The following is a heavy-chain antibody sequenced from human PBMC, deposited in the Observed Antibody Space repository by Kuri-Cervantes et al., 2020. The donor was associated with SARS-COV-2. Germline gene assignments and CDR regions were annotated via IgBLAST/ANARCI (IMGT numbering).Heavy chain of an antibody. Sequence: ASVKVSCKASGYTFTSYDINWVRQATGQGLEWMGWINPNSGGTNYAQKFQGRVTMTRDTSISTAYMELSRLRSDDTAVYYCARGGELERRYYYYYMDVWGKGTTVTVSS. J-gene: IGHJ6*03. D-gene: IGHD1-1*01. CDR3: ARGGELERRYYYYYMDV. CDR1: GYTFTSYD. V-gene: IGHV1-2*02. CDR2: INPNSGGT.